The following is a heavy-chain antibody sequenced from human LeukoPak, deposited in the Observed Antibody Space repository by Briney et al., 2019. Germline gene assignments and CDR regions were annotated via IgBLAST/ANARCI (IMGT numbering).Heavy chain of an antibody. CDR2: IYPGDSNT. Sequence: GESLKTSCKGSGYSFTTYWIGWVRQMPGKGLEWVGIIYPGDSNTRYSPSFQGQVTISADKSISTAYLQWSSLKASDTAMYYCARLSRYNWNFDYWGQGTLVTVSS. CDR1: GYSFTTYW. CDR3: ARLSRYNWNFDY. J-gene: IGHJ4*02. D-gene: IGHD1-20*01. V-gene: IGHV5-51*01.